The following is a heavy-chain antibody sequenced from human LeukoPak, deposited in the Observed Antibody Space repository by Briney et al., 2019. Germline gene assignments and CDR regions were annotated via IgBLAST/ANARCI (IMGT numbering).Heavy chain of an antibody. CDR2: ISWNGGST. D-gene: IGHD1-14*01. J-gene: IGHJ6*02. CDR3: AKDGRNYYYGMDV. Sequence: GGSLRLSCAASGFTFDDYGMSWVRQAPGKGLEWVSGISWNGGSTGYADSVKGRFTISRDNSKNTLYLQMNSLRAEDTAVYYCAKDGRNYYYGMDVWGQGTTVTVSS. V-gene: IGHV3-20*04. CDR1: GFTFDDYG.